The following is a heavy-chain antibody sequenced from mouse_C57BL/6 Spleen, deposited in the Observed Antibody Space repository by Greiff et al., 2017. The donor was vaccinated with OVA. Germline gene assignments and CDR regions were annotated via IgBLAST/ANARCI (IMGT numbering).Heavy chain of an antibody. V-gene: IGHV1-75*01. CDR3: ARRGHYSNFAWFAY. J-gene: IGHJ3*01. Sequence: QVQLKESGPELVKPGASVKISCKASGYTFTDYYINWVKQRPGQGLEWIGWIFPGSGSTYYNEKFKGKATLTVDKSSSTAYMLLSSLTSEDSAVYFGARRGHYSNFAWFAYWGQGTLVTVSA. CDR1: GYTFTDYY. CDR2: IFPGSGST. D-gene: IGHD2-5*01.